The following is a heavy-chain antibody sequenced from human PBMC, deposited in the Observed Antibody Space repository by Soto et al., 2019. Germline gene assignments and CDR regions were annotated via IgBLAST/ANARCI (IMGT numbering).Heavy chain of an antibody. D-gene: IGHD4-17*01. V-gene: IGHV1-2*04. CDR3: ARDRYGDPSFDAFDI. CDR2: INPNSGGT. J-gene: IGHJ3*02. CDR1: GYTFTGYY. Sequence: QVQLVQSGAEVKKPGASVKVSCKASGYTFTGYYMHWVRQAPGQGLEWMGWINPNSGGTNYAQKFQGWVPMNRDTSISTAYMELSRLRSDDTAVYYCARDRYGDPSFDAFDIWGQGTMVTVSS.